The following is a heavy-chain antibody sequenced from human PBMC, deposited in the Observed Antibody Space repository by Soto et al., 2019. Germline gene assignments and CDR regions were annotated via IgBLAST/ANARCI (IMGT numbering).Heavy chain of an antibody. CDR2: INAGNGNT. V-gene: IGHV1-3*01. J-gene: IGHJ4*02. CDR1: GYTFTSYA. D-gene: IGHD3-22*01. CDR3: ASPCDYYDSSGFCY. Sequence: SCTASGYTFTSYAMHCLRQAPGQRLEWMGWINAGNGNTKYSQKFQGRVTITRDTSASTAYMELSSLRSEDTAVYYCASPCDYYDSSGFCYWGQGTLVTVSS.